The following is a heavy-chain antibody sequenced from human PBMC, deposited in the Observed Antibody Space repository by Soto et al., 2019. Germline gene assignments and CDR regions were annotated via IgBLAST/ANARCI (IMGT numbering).Heavy chain of an antibody. CDR1: GGSISSSSYY. CDR3: ASQTYDYIWGSYLNQY. CDR2: IYYSGST. V-gene: IGHV4-39*01. J-gene: IGHJ4*02. Sequence: SETLSLTCTVSGGSISSSSYYWCWIRQPPGKGLEWIGSIYYSGSTYYNPSLKSRVTISVDTSKNQFSLKLSSVTAADTAVYYCASQTYDYIWGSYLNQYWGQGTLVTVSS. D-gene: IGHD3-16*02.